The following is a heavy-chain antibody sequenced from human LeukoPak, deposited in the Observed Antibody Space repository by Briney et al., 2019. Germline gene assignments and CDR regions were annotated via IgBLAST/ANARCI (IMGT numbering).Heavy chain of an antibody. Sequence: PSETLSLTCTVSGGSISSYYWSWLRQPPGKGLEWIGYIYYSGSTNYNPSLKSRVTISVDTSKNQFSLKLSAVTAADTAVYYCARGRYFYDSSGYAYWGQGTLVSVSS. CDR1: GGSISSYY. J-gene: IGHJ4*02. D-gene: IGHD3-22*01. CDR2: IYYSGST. V-gene: IGHV4-59*01. CDR3: ARGRYFYDSSGYAY.